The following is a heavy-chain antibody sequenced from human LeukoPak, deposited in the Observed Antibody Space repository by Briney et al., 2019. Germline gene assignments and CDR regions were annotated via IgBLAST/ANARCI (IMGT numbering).Heavy chain of an antibody. Sequence: ASVKVSCKASGYTFTSYYMHWVRQAPGQGLEWMGWINPYTGDTNYAQKFQGRVTMTRDTSITTASLELSSLRSDDTAVYYCARGGMFQNWFDPWGQGTLVTVSS. CDR3: ARGGMFQNWFDP. V-gene: IGHV1-2*02. CDR1: GYTFTSYY. CDR2: INPYTGDT. J-gene: IGHJ5*02. D-gene: IGHD3-16*01.